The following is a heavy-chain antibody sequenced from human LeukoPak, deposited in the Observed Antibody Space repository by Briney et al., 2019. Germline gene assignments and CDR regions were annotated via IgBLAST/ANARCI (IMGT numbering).Heavy chain of an antibody. J-gene: IGHJ4*02. CDR2: IIPILGIA. Sequence: ASVKVSCKASGGTFSSYAISWVRQAPGQGLEWMGRIIPILGIANYAQKSQGRVTITADKSTSTAYMELSSLRSEDTAVYYCASLTTVTRPYYFDYWGQGTLVTVSS. CDR3: ASLTTVTRPYYFDY. D-gene: IGHD4-17*01. CDR1: GGTFSSYA. V-gene: IGHV1-69*04.